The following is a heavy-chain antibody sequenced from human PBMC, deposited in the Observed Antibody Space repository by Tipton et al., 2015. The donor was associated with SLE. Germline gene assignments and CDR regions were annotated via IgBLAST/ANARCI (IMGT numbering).Heavy chain of an antibody. V-gene: IGHV4-59*12. CDR2: IYHTGST. D-gene: IGHD3-3*01. CDR3: ARGLRFLEWLSSHYMDV. CDR1: GGSISTYY. Sequence: TLSLTCTVSGGSISTYYWSWIRQPPGKGLEWIGYIYHTGSTTYNPSLKSRVSMSVDTSKNQFSLKLSSVTAADTAVYYCARGLRFLEWLSSHYMDVWGKGTTVTVSS. J-gene: IGHJ6*03.